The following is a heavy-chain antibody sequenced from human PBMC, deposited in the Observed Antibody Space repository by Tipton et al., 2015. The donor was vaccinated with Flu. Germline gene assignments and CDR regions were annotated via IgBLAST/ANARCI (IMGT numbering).Heavy chain of an antibody. Sequence: TLSLTCTVSGGSISSGGYYWSWIRQHPGKGLEWIGYIYYSGSTYYNPSLRSLVTISVDTSKNQFSLKLSSVTAVDTAVYYCARGPEAYYDFWSGYYKGFYFDYWGQGTLVTVSS. V-gene: IGHV4-31*01. CDR1: GGSISSGGYY. CDR2: IYYSGST. D-gene: IGHD3-3*01. CDR3: ARGPEAYYDFWSGYYKGFYFDY. J-gene: IGHJ4*02.